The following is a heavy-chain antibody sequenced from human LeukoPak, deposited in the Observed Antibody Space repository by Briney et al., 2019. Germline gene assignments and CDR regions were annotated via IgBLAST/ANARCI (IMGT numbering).Heavy chain of an antibody. CDR3: ATTLGFGVVLGAFDI. CDR1: GGTFSSNA. Sequence: ASVKVSCKASGGTFSSNAISWVRQAPGQGLEWMGGIIPIFGAANYAQKFQDRVTITANDSTTTAYMEMSSLRSEDTAVYYCATTLGFGVVLGAFDIWGQGTMVTVSS. D-gene: IGHD3-3*01. V-gene: IGHV1-69*13. J-gene: IGHJ3*02. CDR2: IIPIFGAA.